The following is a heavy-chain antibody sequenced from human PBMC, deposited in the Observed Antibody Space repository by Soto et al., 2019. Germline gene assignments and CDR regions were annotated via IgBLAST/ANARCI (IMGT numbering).Heavy chain of an antibody. Sequence: GGSLRLSCAASGFTFASYVMTWVRQAPGKGLEWVSGISGSGGSPYYADSVKGRFFISRDNYMNTMHLQMSSLRAEDTAAYYCAKGAIGDYGMDVWGPGTTVTVSS. CDR2: ISGSGGSP. D-gene: IGHD3-3*01. CDR3: AKGAIGDYGMDV. CDR1: GFTFASYV. V-gene: IGHV3-23*01. J-gene: IGHJ6*02.